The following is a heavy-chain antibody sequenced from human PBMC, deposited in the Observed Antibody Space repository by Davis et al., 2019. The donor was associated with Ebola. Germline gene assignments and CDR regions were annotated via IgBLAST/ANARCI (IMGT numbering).Heavy chain of an antibody. CDR1: GFTFSNAW. V-gene: IGHV4-4*02. CDR3: ARETAMALDY. Sequence: MPGGSLRLSCAASGFTFSNAWMSWVRQAPGKGLEWIGSIYYSVSTYYNPSLKSRVTISVDTSKNQFSLKLSSVTAADTAVYYCARETAMALDYWGQGTLVTVSS. D-gene: IGHD5-18*01. CDR2: IYYSVST. J-gene: IGHJ4*02.